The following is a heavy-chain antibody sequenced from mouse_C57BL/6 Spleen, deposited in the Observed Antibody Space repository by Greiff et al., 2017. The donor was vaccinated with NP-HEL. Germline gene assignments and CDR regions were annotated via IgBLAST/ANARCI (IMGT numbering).Heavy chain of an antibody. Sequence: DVHLVESGGDLVKPGGSLKLSCAASGFTFSSYGMSWVRQTPDKRLEWVATISSGGSYTYYPDSVKGRFTISRDNAKNTLYLQMSSLKSEDTAMYYCARHEAGSSYFDYWGQGTTLTVSS. CDR3: ARHEAGSSYFDY. D-gene: IGHD1-1*01. CDR2: ISSGGSYT. V-gene: IGHV5-6*01. CDR1: GFTFSSYG. J-gene: IGHJ2*01.